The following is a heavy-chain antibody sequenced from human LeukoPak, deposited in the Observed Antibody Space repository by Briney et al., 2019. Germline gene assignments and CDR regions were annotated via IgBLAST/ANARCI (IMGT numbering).Heavy chain of an antibody. CDR1: GGSISPYY. Sequence: SETLSLTCTVSGGSISPYYWSWIRQPPGKGLEWIGYIYYNGITSYKPSLKGRVTISVDTSKKQFALKLSSVTDADTAMYYCARGYYYDNSGYPDALDIWGQGTMVTVSS. CDR2: IYYNGIT. CDR3: ARGYYYDNSGYPDALDI. V-gene: IGHV4-59*01. D-gene: IGHD3-22*01. J-gene: IGHJ3*02.